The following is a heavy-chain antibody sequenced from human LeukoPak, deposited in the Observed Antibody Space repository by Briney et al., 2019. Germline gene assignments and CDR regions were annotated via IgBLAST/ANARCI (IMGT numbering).Heavy chain of an antibody. CDR2: IYSGGST. D-gene: IGHD6-13*01. V-gene: IGHV3-53*04. J-gene: IGHJ6*02. CDR3: ARWGIAAAGTFDYYYGMDV. CDR1: GFTVSSTY. Sequence: PGGSLRLSCAASGFTVSSTYMSWVRQAPGNGLEWVSVIYSGGSTYYADSVKGRFTISRHNPKHTLYLQMNSLRAEDTAVYYCARWGIAAAGTFDYYYGMDVWGQGTLVTVSS.